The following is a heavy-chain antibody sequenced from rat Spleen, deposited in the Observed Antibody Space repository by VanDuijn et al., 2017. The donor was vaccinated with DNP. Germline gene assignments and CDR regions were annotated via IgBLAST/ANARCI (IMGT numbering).Heavy chain of an antibody. J-gene: IGHJ3*01. D-gene: IGHD1-2*01. CDR3: VKYYSSWFAN. V-gene: IGHV3-1*01. CDR2: ISYSGST. CDR1: DYSIASSY. Sequence: EVQLQESGPGLVKPSQSLSLTCSVTDYSIASSYRWNWIRKFPGNKMEWIGHISYSGSTTYNPSLKSRISITRDTSKNQFFLQLNSVITEDTATYYCVKYYSSWFANWGQGTLVTVSS.